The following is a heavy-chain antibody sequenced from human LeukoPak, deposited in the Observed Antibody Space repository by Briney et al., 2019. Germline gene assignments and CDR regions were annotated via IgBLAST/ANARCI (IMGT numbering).Heavy chain of an antibody. CDR3: AREALGKAYYYDSSGSIDY. Sequence: GGSLRLSCAASGFTFSDYYMIWIRQAPGKGLECVSYISGSGSTEYYADSVRGRFTISRDNAKNSLYLQMNSLRAEDTAVYYCAREALGKAYYYDSSGSIDYWGQGTLATVSS. J-gene: IGHJ4*02. V-gene: IGHV3-11*04. D-gene: IGHD3-22*01. CDR2: ISGSGSTE. CDR1: GFTFSDYY.